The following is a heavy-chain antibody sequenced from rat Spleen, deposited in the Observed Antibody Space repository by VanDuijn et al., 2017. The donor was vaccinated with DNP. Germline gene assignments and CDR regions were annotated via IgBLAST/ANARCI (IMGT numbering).Heavy chain of an antibody. CDR2: IIYVGSGT. CDR3: ATHGSIATISTGAMDV. J-gene: IGHJ4*01. CDR1: GFTFSDYS. D-gene: IGHD1-2*01. V-gene: IGHV5S10*01. Sequence: EVQLVESGGGLVQPGRSLKLSCEASGFTFSDYSMAWVRQAPKKGLEWVAMIIYVGSGTYYGDSVKGRFTISRDNAKNTLHLQMDSLRSEDTATYYCATHGSIATISTGAMDVWGQGTSVTVSS.